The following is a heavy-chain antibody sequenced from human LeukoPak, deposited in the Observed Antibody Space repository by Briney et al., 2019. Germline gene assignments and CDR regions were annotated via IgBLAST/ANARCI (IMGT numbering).Heavy chain of an antibody. CDR3: AKVSPISPSGYLDY. V-gene: IGHV3-30*02. D-gene: IGHD3-3*01. CDR2: IRYDGSIK. J-gene: IGHJ4*02. CDR1: GFTFSSYG. Sequence: GGSLRLSCAASGFTFSSYGMHWVRQAPGKGLDWVAFIRYDGSIKDHADSVKGRFTISRDNSKNTLFLQLNSLRDEDTAMYYCAKVSPISPSGYLDYWGQGTPVTVSS.